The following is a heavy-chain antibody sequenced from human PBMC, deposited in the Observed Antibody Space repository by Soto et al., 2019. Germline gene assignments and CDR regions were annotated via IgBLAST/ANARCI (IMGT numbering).Heavy chain of an antibody. CDR3: ARGVGSGRPRSHYYYYYGMDV. D-gene: IGHD3-10*01. CDR2: INHSGST. V-gene: IGHV4-34*01. J-gene: IGHJ6*02. Sequence: SETLSLTCAVYGGSFSGYYWSWFRQPPGKGLEKIGEINHSGSTDYNPSLKSRVTISVDTSKNQFSLKLSSVTAADTAVYYCARGVGSGRPRSHYYYYYGMDVWGQGTTVTVSS. CDR1: GGSFSGYY.